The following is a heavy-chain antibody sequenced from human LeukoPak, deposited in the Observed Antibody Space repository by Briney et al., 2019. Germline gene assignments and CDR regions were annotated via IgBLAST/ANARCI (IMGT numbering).Heavy chain of an antibody. V-gene: IGHV3-21*01. CDR2: ISSSSSYI. CDR1: GFTFSSYS. Sequence: PGGSLRLSCAASGFTFSSYSMNWVRHAPGKGLEWVSSISSSSSYIYYADSVKGRFTISRDNAKTSLYLQMNSLRAEDTAVYYCARVTYSSSLYYFDYWGQGTLVTVSS. J-gene: IGHJ4*02. D-gene: IGHD6-13*01. CDR3: ARVTYSSSLYYFDY.